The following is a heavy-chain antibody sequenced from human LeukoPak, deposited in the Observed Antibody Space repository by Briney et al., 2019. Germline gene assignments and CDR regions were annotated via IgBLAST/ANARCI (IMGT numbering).Heavy chain of an antibody. D-gene: IGHD5-24*01. CDR2: IYYSGST. CDR1: GGSISSGGYY. Sequence: SETLSLTCTVSGGSISSGGYYWSWIRQHPGKGLEWIGYIYYSGSTYYHPSLKSRVTISVDTSKNQFSLKLSSVTAADTAVYYCARIRDGYNYSYYFDYWGQGTLVTVSS. V-gene: IGHV4-31*03. J-gene: IGHJ4*02. CDR3: ARIRDGYNYSYYFDY.